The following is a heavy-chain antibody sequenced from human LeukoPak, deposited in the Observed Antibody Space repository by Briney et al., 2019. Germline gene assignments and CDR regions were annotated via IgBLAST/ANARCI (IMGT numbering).Heavy chain of an antibody. Sequence: GGSLRLSCAASGFTFSTYWLHWVRQAPGKGLVWVSRINSDGSTTSYADSVKGRFTSSGDNAKNTLYLQMNSLRPEDTAVYYCASGTLGYWGQGTLVTVSS. CDR1: GFTFSTYW. J-gene: IGHJ4*02. CDR2: INSDGSTT. V-gene: IGHV3-74*01. CDR3: ASGTLGY. D-gene: IGHD1-26*01.